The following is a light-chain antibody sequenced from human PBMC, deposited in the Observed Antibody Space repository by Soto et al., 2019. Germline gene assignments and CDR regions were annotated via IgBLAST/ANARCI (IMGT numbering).Light chain of an antibody. Sequence: EVVLTQSPGTLSLSPGERATLSCRASQSVSATYIAWYQQKSGQAPRLLLYGASSRATGIPDRFSGSGSGTEFTLTIDRLEPEDFAVYYCQQYGSSPRTFGQGTKVDIK. CDR3: QQYGSSPRT. CDR1: QSVSATY. V-gene: IGKV3-20*01. CDR2: GAS. J-gene: IGKJ1*01.